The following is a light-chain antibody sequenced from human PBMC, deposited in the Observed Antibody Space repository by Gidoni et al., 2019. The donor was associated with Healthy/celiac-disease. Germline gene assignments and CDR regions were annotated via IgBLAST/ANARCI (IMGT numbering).Light chain of an antibody. CDR3: QQYNNWPPLFT. V-gene: IGKV3-15*01. CDR1: QSVSSN. Sequence: EIVMTQSTATLSVSPGERATLSCRASQSVSSNLAWYQQKPGQAPRLLIYGASTRAPGIPARFSCSGSGTEFTLTISSLQSEDFAVYYCQQYNNWPPLFTFXPXTKVDIK. CDR2: GAS. J-gene: IGKJ3*01.